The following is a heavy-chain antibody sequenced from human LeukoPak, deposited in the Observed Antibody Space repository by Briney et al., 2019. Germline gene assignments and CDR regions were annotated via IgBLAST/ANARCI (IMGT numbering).Heavy chain of an antibody. J-gene: IGHJ4*02. Sequence: GGSLRLSCVVSGFTFSGYWMTWVRQAPGKGLGWVANIREDGSERNYVDSVKCRFIISRDNSRNALHLQMNSLRPEDTAVYYCTRDRNARATKEDRYDYWGQGTLVTVSS. CDR1: GFTFSGYW. D-gene: IGHD5-12*01. CDR3: TRDRNARATKEDRYDY. V-gene: IGHV3-7*01. CDR2: IREDGSER.